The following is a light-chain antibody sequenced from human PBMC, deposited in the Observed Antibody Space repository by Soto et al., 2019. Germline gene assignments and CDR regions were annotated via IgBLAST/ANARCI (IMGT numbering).Light chain of an antibody. Sequence: DIQMTQSPSTLSASVGDRVTITCRASQSISGWLAWYQQTPGKAPKLLISKASSLESGVPSRFSGSGSGTEFTLTISSLQPEDFATYCCQQYNSYPWTFGQGTKVDIK. CDR3: QQYNSYPWT. J-gene: IGKJ1*01. CDR2: KAS. V-gene: IGKV1-5*03. CDR1: QSISGW.